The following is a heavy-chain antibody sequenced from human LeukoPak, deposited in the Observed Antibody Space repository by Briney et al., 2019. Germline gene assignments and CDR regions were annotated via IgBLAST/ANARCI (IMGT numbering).Heavy chain of an antibody. V-gene: IGHV3-30*18. J-gene: IGHJ4*02. D-gene: IGHD6-19*01. CDR1: GFTFSSYG. CDR2: ISYDGSNK. CDR3: AKDEVLWLVLFQFDY. Sequence: GGSLRLSRAASGFTFSSYGMHWVRQAPGKGLEWVAVISYDGSNKYYADSVKGRFTISRDNSKNTLYLQMNSLRAEDTAVYYCAKDEVLWLVLFQFDYWGQGTLVTVSS.